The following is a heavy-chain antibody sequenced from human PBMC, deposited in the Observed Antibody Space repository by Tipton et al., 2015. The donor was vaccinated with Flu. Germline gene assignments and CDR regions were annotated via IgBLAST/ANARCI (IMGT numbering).Heavy chain of an antibody. CDR2: ISYSGST. Sequence: TLSLTCAVSGDSISSDYYWSWIRQPPGKGLEWIGYISYSGSTIYNPSLKSRVTISIDTSKNQFSVKLSSVTPADTAVYYCARLPLVLSYFDYWGQGTLVTVSS. CDR1: GDSISSDYY. V-gene: IGHV4-61*01. J-gene: IGHJ4*02. D-gene: IGHD2-21*01. CDR3: ARLPLVLSYFDY.